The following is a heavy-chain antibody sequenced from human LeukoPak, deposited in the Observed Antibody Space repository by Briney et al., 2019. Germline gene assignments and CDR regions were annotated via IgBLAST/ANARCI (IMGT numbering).Heavy chain of an antibody. CDR1: GGSISSSSYY. D-gene: IGHD3-22*01. Sequence: PSETLSLTCTVSGGSISSSSYYWGWIRQPPGKGLEWVASFSYSGSTYYNPSLKSRVTISVDTSKSQFSLKLSSVTAADTAVYYCARDGNYYDSSGYYPTWGQGTLVTVSS. V-gene: IGHV4-39*07. CDR2: FSYSGST. CDR3: ARDGNYYDSSGYYPT. J-gene: IGHJ5*02.